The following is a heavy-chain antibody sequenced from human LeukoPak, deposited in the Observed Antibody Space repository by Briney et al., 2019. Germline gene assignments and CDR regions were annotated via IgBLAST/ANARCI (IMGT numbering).Heavy chain of an antibody. D-gene: IGHD6-25*01. Sequence: GGSLRLSCAASGFTFSDYYMSWIRQAPGKGLEWVSYISSSGSTIYYADSVKGRFTISRDNAKNSLYLQMNSLRAEDTAVYYCAREGAYSSGSDYYYYMDVWGKGTTVTVSS. V-gene: IGHV3-11*04. J-gene: IGHJ6*03. CDR2: ISSSGSTI. CDR1: GFTFSDYY. CDR3: AREGAYSSGSDYYYYMDV.